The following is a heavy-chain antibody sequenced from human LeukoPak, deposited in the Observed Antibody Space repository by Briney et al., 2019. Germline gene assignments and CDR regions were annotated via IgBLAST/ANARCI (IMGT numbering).Heavy chain of an antibody. CDR3: TTVGSNYAY. CDR2: IKSKTDGGPT. V-gene: IGHV3-15*01. Sequence: PGGCLRLSCAASGFTSRKALMSWVRQAPRKGLEWGGRIKSKTDGGPTAYAAPRNGTSSTSRNASKNTLYMRTNRLKTKDTAMNYCTTVGSNYAYWGQGNLVTVSS. D-gene: IGHD4-11*01. J-gene: IGHJ4*02. CDR1: GFTSRKAL.